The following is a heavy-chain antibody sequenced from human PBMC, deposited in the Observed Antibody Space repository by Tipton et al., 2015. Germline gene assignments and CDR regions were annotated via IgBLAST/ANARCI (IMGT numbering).Heavy chain of an antibody. Sequence: SLRLSCAASGFTFSTYSMNWVRQAPGKGLEWVSYISTNSSTMYYADSVKGRFTISRDNAKNSLYLQMNSLRDEDTAVYYCARESYFFHNSGYYYFDYWGQGTLVTVSS. V-gene: IGHV3-48*02. CDR3: ARESYFFHNSGYYYFDY. J-gene: IGHJ4*02. D-gene: IGHD3-22*01. CDR1: GFTFSTYS. CDR2: ISTNSSTM.